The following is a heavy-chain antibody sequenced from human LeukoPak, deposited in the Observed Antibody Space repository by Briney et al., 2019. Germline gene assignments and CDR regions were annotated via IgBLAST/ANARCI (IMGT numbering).Heavy chain of an antibody. Sequence: GGSLRLSCAASGFTFSSYGMHWVRQAPGKGLKWVAFIRYDGSNKYYADSVKGRFTISRDNSKNTLYLQMNSLRAEDTAVYYCAKPLQAYYYMDVWGKGTTVTVSS. CDR3: AKPLQAYYYMDV. J-gene: IGHJ6*03. V-gene: IGHV3-30*02. CDR1: GFTFSSYG. CDR2: IRYDGSNK.